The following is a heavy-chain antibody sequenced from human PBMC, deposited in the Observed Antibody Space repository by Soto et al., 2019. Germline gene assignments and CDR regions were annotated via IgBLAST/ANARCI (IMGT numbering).Heavy chain of an antibody. V-gene: IGHV1-69*13. J-gene: IGHJ3*02. CDR1: GGTFSSYA. D-gene: IGHD1-26*01. CDR3: ARGREVQRWTRLYAFDI. CDR2: IIPIFGTA. Sequence: ASVKVSCKASGGTFSSYAISWVRQAPGQGLEWMGGIIPIFGTANYAQKFQGRVTITADESTSTAYMELSSLRSEDTAAYYCARGREVQRWTRLYAFDIWGQGTMVTV.